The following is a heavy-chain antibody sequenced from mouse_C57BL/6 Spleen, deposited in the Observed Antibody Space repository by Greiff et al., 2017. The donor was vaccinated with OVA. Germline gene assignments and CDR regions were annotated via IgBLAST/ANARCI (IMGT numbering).Heavy chain of an antibody. CDR2: LWSGGST. D-gene: IGHD2-3*01. CDR1: GFSLTSYG. Sequence: QVQLKESGPGLVQPSQSLSITCTVSGFSLTSYGVHWVNQSPGKGLEWMGVLWSGGSTAYNAAFISRLSISKDNSKSQVFFKMNMLQADDTARYYLARPLYDGYYAVAYWGQGTLVTVSA. J-gene: IGHJ3*01. CDR3: ARPLYDGYYAVAY. V-gene: IGHV2-2*01.